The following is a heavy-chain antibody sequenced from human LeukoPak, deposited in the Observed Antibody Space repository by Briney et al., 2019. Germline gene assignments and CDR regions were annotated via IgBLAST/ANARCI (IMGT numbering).Heavy chain of an antibody. J-gene: IGHJ4*02. CDR2: ISGSGGST. V-gene: IGHV3-23*01. CDR3: AKETVSSPPYYCDY. CDR1: GFTFSSYA. D-gene: IGHD1-14*01. Sequence: GGSLRLSCAASGFTFSSYAMTWIRQAPGKGLEWVSAISGSGGSTYYADSVKGRFTISRDNSKNTLYLQMNSLRAEDTAVYYCAKETVSSPPYYCDYWGQGTLVTVSS.